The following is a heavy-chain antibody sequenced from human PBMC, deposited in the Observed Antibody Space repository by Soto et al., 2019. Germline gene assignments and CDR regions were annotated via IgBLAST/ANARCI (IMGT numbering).Heavy chain of an antibody. CDR1: GYTFTSYA. V-gene: IGHV1-3*01. Sequence: QVQLVQSGAEVKKPGASVKVSCKASGYTFTSYAMHWVRQAPGQRLEWMGWINAGNGNTKYSQKFQGRVTITRDTSASTAYMELSSLRSEDTAVYYCARDGIYCSGGSCYGENYYYYYYMDVWGNGTTVTVSS. CDR2: INAGNGNT. J-gene: IGHJ6*03. CDR3: ARDGIYCSGGSCYGENYYYYYYMDV. D-gene: IGHD2-15*01.